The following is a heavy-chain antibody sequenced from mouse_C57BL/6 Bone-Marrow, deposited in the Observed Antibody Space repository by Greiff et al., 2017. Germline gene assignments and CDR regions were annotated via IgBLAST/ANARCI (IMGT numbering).Heavy chain of an antibody. CDR1: GFTFSDYG. Sequence: EVQLVESGGGLVKPGGSLKLSCAASGFTFSDYGMHWVRQAPEKGLAWVAYLSSGSSTIYYADTVKGRFTISRDNAKNTLFLQMTSLRSEDTAMYYCAREAYYYGSSFYAMDYWGQGTSVTVSS. D-gene: IGHD1-1*01. CDR2: LSSGSSTI. CDR3: AREAYYYGSSFYAMDY. J-gene: IGHJ4*01. V-gene: IGHV5-17*01.